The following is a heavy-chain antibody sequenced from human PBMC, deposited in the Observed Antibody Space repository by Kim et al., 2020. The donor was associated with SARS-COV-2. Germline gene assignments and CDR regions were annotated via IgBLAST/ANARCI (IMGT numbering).Heavy chain of an antibody. CDR3: AKSQITMFQGVLYGMDV. V-gene: IGHV3-9*01. CDR1: GFTFDDYA. D-gene: IGHD3-10*01. J-gene: IGHJ6*01. CDR2: ISWNSGTI. Sequence: GGSLRLSCAASGFTFDDYAMHWVRQAPGKGLEWVSGISWNSGTIGYADSVKGRFTISRDNAKNSLYLQMNSLRTEDTALYYCAKSQITMFQGVLYGMDV.